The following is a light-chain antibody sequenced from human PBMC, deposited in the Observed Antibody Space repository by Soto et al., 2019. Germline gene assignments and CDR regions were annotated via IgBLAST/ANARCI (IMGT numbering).Light chain of an antibody. J-gene: IGKJ4*01. CDR1: QSVTSNF. CDR2: GAS. CDR3: HQYGSSPH. V-gene: IGKV3-20*01. Sequence: EIVLTQSPGTLSLSPGERATLSCRASQSVTSNFLAWYQQKPCQAPRPLISGASSRTTGIPDRFSGRGSGTALDLTISSLAHEDPEVYNCHQYGSSPHFGGGTKVDIK.